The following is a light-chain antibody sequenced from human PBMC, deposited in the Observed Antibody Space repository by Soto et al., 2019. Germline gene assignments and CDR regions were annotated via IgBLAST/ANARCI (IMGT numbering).Light chain of an antibody. J-gene: IGKJ4*01. CDR1: QSLLYSPYNKDL. CDR2: WAS. V-gene: IGKV4-1*01. Sequence: DIVMTQFPDSLAVSLGERATINCKSSQSLLYSPYNKDLLAWYQQKPGQPPKLIIYWASTRESGVPDRFSGSGSGTEFTLTINSLQAEDVAVYYCQQYNNWPPALTFGGGTKVDIK. CDR3: QQYNNWPPALT.